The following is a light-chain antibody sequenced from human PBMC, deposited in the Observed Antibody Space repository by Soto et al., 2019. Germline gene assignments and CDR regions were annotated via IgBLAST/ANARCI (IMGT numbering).Light chain of an antibody. V-gene: IGLV2-8*01. J-gene: IGLJ1*01. CDR1: SSDVGGYNY. CDR2: EVS. Sequence: QSALTQPPSASGSHGQSVTISCTGTSSDVGGYNYVSWYQQHPGKAPKLMIYEVSKRPSGVPDRFSGSKSGNTASLTVSGLQAEDEADYYCSSYAGSNNYVFGPGTKLTVL. CDR3: SSYAGSNNYV.